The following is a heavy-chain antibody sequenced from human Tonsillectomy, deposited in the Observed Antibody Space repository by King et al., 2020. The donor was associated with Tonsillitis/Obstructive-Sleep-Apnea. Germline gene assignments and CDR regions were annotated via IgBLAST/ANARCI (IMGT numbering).Heavy chain of an antibody. V-gene: IGHV1-2*06. Sequence: QLVQSGAEVKKPGASVKVSCKASGYTFTGYYMHWVRQAPGQGLEWMGRINPNSGGTNYAQKFQGRVTMTRDTSISTAYMELSSLRSDDTAVYYCARDFEWLRRGYYYYYMDVWGIGTTVTVSS. J-gene: IGHJ6*03. D-gene: IGHD5-12*01. CDR2: INPNSGGT. CDR3: ARDFEWLRRGYYYYYMDV. CDR1: GYTFTGYY.